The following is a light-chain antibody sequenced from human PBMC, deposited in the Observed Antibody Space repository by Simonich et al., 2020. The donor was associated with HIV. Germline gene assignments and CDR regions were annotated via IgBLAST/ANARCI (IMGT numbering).Light chain of an antibody. J-gene: IGKJ5*01. V-gene: IGKV3-11*01. Sequence: EIVLTQSPGTLSLSPGERATLSCRASQSVSSYLAWYQQKPGQAPRLLIFDASHRATGIPARFSGSGSGTDFTLTISSLEPEDFAVYYCQQRSNWPGTFGQGTRLEIK. CDR1: QSVSSY. CDR3: QQRSNWPGT. CDR2: DAS.